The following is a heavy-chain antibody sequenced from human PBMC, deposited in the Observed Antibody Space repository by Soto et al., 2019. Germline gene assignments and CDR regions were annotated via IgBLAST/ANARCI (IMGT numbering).Heavy chain of an antibody. CDR1: GYTFTSYY. CDR3: ARGTSMVRGVMALGYGMDV. D-gene: IGHD3-10*01. CDR2: INPSGGST. J-gene: IGHJ6*02. V-gene: IGHV1-46*01. Sequence: QVQLVQSGAEVKEPGASVKVSCKASGYTFTSYYMHWVRQAPGQGLEWMGIINPSGGSTSYAQKFQGRVTMTRDTSTSTVYMELSSLRSEDTAVYYCARGTSMVRGVMALGYGMDVWGQGTTVTVSS.